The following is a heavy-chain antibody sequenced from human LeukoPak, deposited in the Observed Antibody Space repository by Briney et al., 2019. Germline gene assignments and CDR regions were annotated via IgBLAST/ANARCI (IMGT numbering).Heavy chain of an antibody. CDR2: IYYSGST. J-gene: IGHJ4*02. D-gene: IGHD1-26*01. Sequence: PSETLSLTCTVSGGSIRSSYYYWGWIRQPPGKGLEWIGSIYYSGSTYYNPSLKSRVTISVDTSKNQFSLKLSSVTAADTAVYYCASGSYKDPIDYWGQGTLVTVSS. CDR1: GGSIRSSYYY. V-gene: IGHV4-39*01. CDR3: ASGSYKDPIDY.